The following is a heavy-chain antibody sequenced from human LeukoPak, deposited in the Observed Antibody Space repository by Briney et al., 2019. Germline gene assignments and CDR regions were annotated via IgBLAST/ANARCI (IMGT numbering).Heavy chain of an antibody. CDR1: GFTFSNYA. J-gene: IGHJ5*02. CDR3: AKGATGGPYNWLDP. D-gene: IGHD2-15*01. Sequence: PGGSLRLSCAASGFTFSNYAMSWVRQAPGKGLEWVSAISAGGDSTYYTDSVKGRFTISRDNSKNTLYLQMNNLRAEDTAVYYCAKGATGGPYNWLDPWGQGTLVTVSS. V-gene: IGHV3-23*01. CDR2: ISAGGDST.